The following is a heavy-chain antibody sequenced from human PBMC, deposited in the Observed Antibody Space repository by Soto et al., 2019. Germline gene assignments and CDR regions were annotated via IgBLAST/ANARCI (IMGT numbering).Heavy chain of an antibody. D-gene: IGHD3-10*01. Sequence: GGSLRLSCAASGFTFSSYAMSWVRQAPGKGLEWVSAISGSGGSTYYADSVKGRFTISRDNSKNTLYLQMNSLGAEDTAVYYCAKGLYYYGSGGDYWGQGTLVTVSS. V-gene: IGHV3-23*01. CDR2: ISGSGGST. CDR3: AKGLYYYGSGGDY. CDR1: GFTFSSYA. J-gene: IGHJ4*02.